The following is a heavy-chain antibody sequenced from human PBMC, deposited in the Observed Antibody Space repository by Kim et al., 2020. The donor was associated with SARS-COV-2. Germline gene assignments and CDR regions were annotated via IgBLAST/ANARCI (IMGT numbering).Heavy chain of an antibody. J-gene: IGHJ5*02. V-gene: IGHV4-39*07. D-gene: IGHD6-19*01. CDR3: ARTIAVAGTLNWFDP. CDR1: GGSISSSSYY. Sequence: SETLSLTCTVSGGSISSSSYYWGWIRQPPGKGLEWIGSIYYSGSTYYNPSLKSRVTISVDTSKNQFSLKLSSVTAADTAVYYCARTIAVAGTLNWFDPWG. CDR2: IYYSGST.